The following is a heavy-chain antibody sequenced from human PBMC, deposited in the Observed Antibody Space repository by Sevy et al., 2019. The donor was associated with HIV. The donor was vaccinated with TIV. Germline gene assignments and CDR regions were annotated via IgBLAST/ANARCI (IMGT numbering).Heavy chain of an antibody. V-gene: IGHV4-34*01. J-gene: IGHJ4*02. CDR1: GGSFSGYY. D-gene: IGHD5-12*01. CDR3: ARCIIPVRSGYDYLDY. CDR2: INHSGST. Sequence: SETLSLTCAVYGGSFSGYYWSWIRQPPGKGLEWIGEINHSGSTNYNPSLKSRVTISVDTSKNQFSLKLSSVTAADTAVYYGARCIIPVRSGYDYLDYWGQGTLVTVSS.